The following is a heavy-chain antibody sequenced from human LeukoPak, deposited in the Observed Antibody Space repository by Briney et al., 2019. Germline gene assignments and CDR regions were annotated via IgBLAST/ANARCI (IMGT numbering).Heavy chain of an antibody. CDR1: GYTFTSYG. D-gene: IGHD3-10*01. Sequence: GASVKVSFTASGYTFTSYGISWVRQAPGQGLEWMGWISAYNGNTNYAQKLQGRVTMTTDTSTSTAYMELRSLRSDDTAVYYCARDLHRVVVRGVPHYYYYMDVWGKGTTVTISS. V-gene: IGHV1-18*01. J-gene: IGHJ6*03. CDR3: ARDLHRVVVRGVPHYYYYMDV. CDR2: ISAYNGNT.